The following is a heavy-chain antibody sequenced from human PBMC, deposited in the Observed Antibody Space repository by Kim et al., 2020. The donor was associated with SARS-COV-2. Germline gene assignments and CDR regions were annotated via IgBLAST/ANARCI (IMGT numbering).Heavy chain of an antibody. CDR3: ARGKHMVRGVIRNNVMDV. J-gene: IGHJ6*02. D-gene: IGHD3-10*01. V-gene: IGHV4-59*08. CDR1: GGSISSYY. CDR2: IYYSAST. Sequence: SETLSLTCTVSGGSISSYYWSWIRQPPGKGLEWIGYIYYSASTNYNPSLKSRVTISVDTSKNQFSLKLSSVTAADTAVYYWARGKHMVRGVIRNNVMDVWGQGTTVTVSS.